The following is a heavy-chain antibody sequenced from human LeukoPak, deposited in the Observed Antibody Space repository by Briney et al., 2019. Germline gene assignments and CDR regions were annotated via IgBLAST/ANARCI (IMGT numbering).Heavy chain of an antibody. CDR1: GYTFTSYY. CDR2: INPSGGST. V-gene: IGHV1-46*01. CDR3: VRAGYCGGGSCFTFDY. J-gene: IGHJ4*02. D-gene: IGHD2-15*01. Sequence: ASVKVSCTASGYTFTSYYKHWVRQAPGQGLEWVGIINPSGGSTSYAQKFQDRVTMTRDTSTSTVYMELSSLRFEDTAVYYCVRAGYCGGGSCFTFDYWGQGTLVTVSS.